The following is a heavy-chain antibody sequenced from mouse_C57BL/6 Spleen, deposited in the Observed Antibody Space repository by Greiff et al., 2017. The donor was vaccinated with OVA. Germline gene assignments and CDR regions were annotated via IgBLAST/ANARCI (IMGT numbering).Heavy chain of an antibody. V-gene: IGHV1-82*01. CDR3: ARRGEDAMDY. Sequence: VKLMESGPELVKPGASVKISCKASGYAFSSSWMNWVKQRPGKGLEWIGRIYPGDGDTNYNGKFKGKATLTADKSSSTAYMQLSSLTSEDSAVYFCARRGEDAMDYWGQGTSVTVSS. CDR1: GYAFSSSW. J-gene: IGHJ4*01. CDR2: IYPGDGDT.